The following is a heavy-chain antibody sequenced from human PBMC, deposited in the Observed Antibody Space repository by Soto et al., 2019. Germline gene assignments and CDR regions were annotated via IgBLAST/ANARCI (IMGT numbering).Heavy chain of an antibody. Sequence: GGSLSLSCAASGFIFTSYGMHWVLQAPGKGLEWMALILHDGSAEYYADSVKGRFTISRDNSKNTLYLQMNSLTAEDTAVYYCARSRDGYSFYFYYGMDGWGQGTTVTVSS. J-gene: IGHJ6*02. CDR1: GFIFTSYG. CDR3: ARSRDGYSFYFYYGMDG. D-gene: IGHD4-4*01. V-gene: IGHV3-30*03. CDR2: ILHDGSAE.